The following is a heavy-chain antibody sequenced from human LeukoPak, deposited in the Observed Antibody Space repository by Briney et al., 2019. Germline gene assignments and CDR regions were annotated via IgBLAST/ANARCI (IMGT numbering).Heavy chain of an antibody. CDR3: ARVSGDPDSSGFDY. Sequence: SETLSLTCTVSGGSISSGDYYWSWIRQPPGKGLEWIGYIYYSGGTYYNPSLKSRVTISVDTSKNQFSLKLSSVTAADTAVYYCARVSGDPDSSGFDYWGQGTLVTVSS. V-gene: IGHV4-30-4*08. CDR1: GGSISSGDYY. D-gene: IGHD3-22*01. CDR2: IYYSGGT. J-gene: IGHJ4*02.